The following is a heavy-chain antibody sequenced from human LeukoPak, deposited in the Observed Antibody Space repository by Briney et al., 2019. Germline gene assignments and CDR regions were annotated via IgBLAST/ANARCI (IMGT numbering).Heavy chain of an antibody. V-gene: IGHV4-34*01. CDR1: GGSFSGYY. Sequence: SETLSLNCAVYGGSFSGYYWSWLRQPPGKGREWIGEINHSGSTNYNPSLKRRVTISVDKSKNQFSLKQSCVTAADTAVYYCARVAQAENVLRYSRLPLGLDYWGQGTLVTVSS. D-gene: IGHD3-9*01. CDR2: INHSGST. CDR3: ARVAQAENVLRYSRLPLGLDY. J-gene: IGHJ4*02.